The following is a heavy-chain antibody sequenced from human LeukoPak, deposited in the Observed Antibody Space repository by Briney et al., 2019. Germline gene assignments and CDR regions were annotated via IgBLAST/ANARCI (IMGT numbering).Heavy chain of an antibody. J-gene: IGHJ4*02. CDR2: MSSDGNAM. CDR1: GFTFTAYL. V-gene: IGHV3-30-3*01. D-gene: IGHD4-17*01. CDR3: ARDLAYGDDGL. Sequence: PGGSLRLSCAASGFTFTAYLIHWVRQAPGKGLEWVAVMSSDGNAMFYADSVKGRFTISRDNSKNTLYLQMNSLRADDTAVYYCARDLAYGDDGLWGQGTLVTVSS.